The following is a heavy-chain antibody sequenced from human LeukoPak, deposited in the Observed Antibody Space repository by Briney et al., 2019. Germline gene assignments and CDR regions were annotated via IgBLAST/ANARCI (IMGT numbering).Heavy chain of an antibody. D-gene: IGHD3-10*01. V-gene: IGHV3-66*04. CDR2: IYSGGST. CDR3: ARLSLYYYGSGSFEYDAFDI. CDR1: GFTVSSNY. Sequence: GGSLRLSCAVSGFTVSSNYMSWVRQAPGKGLEWVSVIYSGGSTYYADSVKGRLTISRDNSKNTLYLQMNSLRAEDTAVYYCARLSLYYYGSGSFEYDAFDIWGQGTMVTVSS. J-gene: IGHJ3*02.